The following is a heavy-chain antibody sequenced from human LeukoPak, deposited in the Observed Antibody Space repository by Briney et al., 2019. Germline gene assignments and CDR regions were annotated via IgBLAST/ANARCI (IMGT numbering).Heavy chain of an antibody. CDR1: GYTLTELS. J-gene: IGHJ4*02. V-gene: IGHV1-24*01. CDR3: ARDLGIAVAAKI. CDR2: FDPEDGET. Sequence: ASVKVSCKVSGYTLTELSMHWVRQAPGKGLEWMGGFDPEDGETIYAQKFQGRVTMTEDTSTDTAYMELSRLRSDDTAVYYCARDLGIAVAAKIWGQGTLVTVSS. D-gene: IGHD6-19*01.